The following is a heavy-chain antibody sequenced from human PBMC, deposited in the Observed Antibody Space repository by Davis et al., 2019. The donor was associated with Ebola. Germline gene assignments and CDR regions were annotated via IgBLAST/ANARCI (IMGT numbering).Heavy chain of an antibody. CDR1: GGSISSYY. Sequence: MPSETLSLTCTVSGGSISSYYWSWIRQPPGKGLEWIGYIYYSGSTNYNPSLKSRVTISVDTSKNQFSLKLSPVTAADTAVYYCARGIGGATHYWGQGTLVTVSS. D-gene: IGHD1-26*01. J-gene: IGHJ4*02. CDR3: ARGIGGATHY. CDR2: IYYSGST. V-gene: IGHV4-59*01.